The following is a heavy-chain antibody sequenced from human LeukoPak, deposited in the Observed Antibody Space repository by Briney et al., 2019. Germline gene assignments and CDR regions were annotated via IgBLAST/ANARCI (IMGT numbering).Heavy chain of an antibody. D-gene: IGHD3-10*01. CDR2: INHSGST. J-gene: IGHJ4*02. V-gene: IGHV4-34*01. CDR1: GGSFSGYF. Sequence: SETLSLTCAVYGGSFSGYFWSWIRQPPGKGLEWIGEINHSGSTNHNPSLKSRVTISVDTAKNQFSLKLSSVTAADTAVYYCARFMVRGVVDYWGQGTLVTVSS. CDR3: ARFMVRGVVDY.